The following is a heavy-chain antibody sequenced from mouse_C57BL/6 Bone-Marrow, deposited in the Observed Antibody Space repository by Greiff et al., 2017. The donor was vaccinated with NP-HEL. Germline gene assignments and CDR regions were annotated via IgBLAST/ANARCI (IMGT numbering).Heavy chain of an antibody. CDR3: ARDWYGSSYDWYCDV. CDR2: INYDGSST. D-gene: IGHD1-1*01. V-gene: IGHV5-16*01. CDR1: GFTFSDYY. J-gene: IGHJ1*03. Sequence: VQLKESEGGLVQPGSSMKLSCTASGFTFSDYYMAWVRQVPEKGLEWVANINYDGSSTYYLDSLKSRFIISRDNAKNILYLQMSILKSEDTATYYCARDWYGSSYDWYCDVWGTGTTVTVSS.